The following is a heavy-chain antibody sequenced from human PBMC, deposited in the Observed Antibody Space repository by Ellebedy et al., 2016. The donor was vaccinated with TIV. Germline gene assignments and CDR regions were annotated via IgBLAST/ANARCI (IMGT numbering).Heavy chain of an antibody. Sequence: GESLKISXAASGFTFSSYWMSWVRQAPGKGLEWVANIKQDGSGRYYVDSVKGRFTISRDNAKNSLYLQMNSLRAEDTAVYYCTRLQGYDILTGYYLLGGMDVWGQGTTVTVSS. D-gene: IGHD3-9*01. CDR3: TRLQGYDILTGYYLLGGMDV. CDR2: IKQDGSGR. J-gene: IGHJ6*02. CDR1: GFTFSSYW. V-gene: IGHV3-7*03.